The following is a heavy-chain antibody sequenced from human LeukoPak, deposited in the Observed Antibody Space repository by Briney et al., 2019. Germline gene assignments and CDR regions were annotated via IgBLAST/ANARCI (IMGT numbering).Heavy chain of an antibody. Sequence: PSETLSLTCTVSGGSISSYYWSWIRQPPGKGLEWIGYIYYSGSTNYNPSLKSRVTISVDTSKNQFSLKLSSVTAADTAVYYCARDDSSGYPAYWGQGTLDTVSS. J-gene: IGHJ4*02. CDR2: IYYSGST. CDR3: ARDDSSGYPAY. CDR1: GGSISSYY. D-gene: IGHD3-22*01. V-gene: IGHV4-59*01.